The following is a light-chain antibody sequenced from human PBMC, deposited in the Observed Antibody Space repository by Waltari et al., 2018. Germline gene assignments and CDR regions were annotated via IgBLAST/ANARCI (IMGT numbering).Light chain of an antibody. J-gene: IGKJ1*01. CDR3: QQYYSYPPWT. CDR1: QGISSY. V-gene: IGKV1-8*01. CDR2: AAS. Sequence: IRMTQSPSPFSAPTGDRVTITCRASQGISSYLAWYQQKPGKAPKLLIYAASTLQSGVTSRFSGSGSGTDFTLTISCLQSEDFATYYCQQYYSYPPWTFGQGTKVEIK.